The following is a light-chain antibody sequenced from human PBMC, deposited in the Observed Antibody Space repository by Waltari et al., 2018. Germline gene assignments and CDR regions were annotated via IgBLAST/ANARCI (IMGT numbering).Light chain of an antibody. V-gene: IGKV1-39*01. CDR1: QSINTY. J-gene: IGKJ2*01. CDR2: AES. CDR3: QHSYSTPYT. Sequence: DIQITQPPSSLSASIGDRVIITCRASQSINTYLSWFQQKPGKAPKLLIYAESSLQSGVSSRFSGSGSGTDFTLTISSLQPEDFATYYCQHSYSTPYTFGQGTKLEIK.